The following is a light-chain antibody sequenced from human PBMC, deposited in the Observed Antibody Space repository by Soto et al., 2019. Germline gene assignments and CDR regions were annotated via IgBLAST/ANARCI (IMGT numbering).Light chain of an antibody. V-gene: IGLV2-23*02. CDR1: SSDVGIDNL. CDR3: CSYAGGNTWV. Sequence: QSALTQPASVSGSPGQSITISCTGTSSDVGIDNLVSWYQQHPGKAPKFMIYEVNKRPSGVSDRFSGSTSGNTASLTSSGLQAEDEADYYCCSYAGGNTWVFGGGTKVTVL. J-gene: IGLJ3*02. CDR2: EVN.